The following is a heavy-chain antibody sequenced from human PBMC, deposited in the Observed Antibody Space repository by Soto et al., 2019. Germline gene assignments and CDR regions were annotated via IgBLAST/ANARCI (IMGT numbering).Heavy chain of an antibody. CDR1: GFTFSSYS. Sequence: GGSLILSCAASGFTFSSYSMNWVRQAPGKGLEWVSSISSSSSYIYYADSVKGRFTISRDNAKNSLYLQMNSLRAEDTAVYYCASEAKLLLWFGELLYDAFDIWGQGTMVTVSS. CDR2: ISSSSSYI. D-gene: IGHD3-10*01. CDR3: ASEAKLLLWFGELLYDAFDI. J-gene: IGHJ3*02. V-gene: IGHV3-21*01.